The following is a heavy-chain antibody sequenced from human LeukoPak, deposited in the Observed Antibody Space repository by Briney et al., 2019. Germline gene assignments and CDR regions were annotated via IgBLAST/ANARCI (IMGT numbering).Heavy chain of an antibody. J-gene: IGHJ4*02. CDR1: GYSFSSYL. Sequence: GESLKISCKGSGYSFSSYLIAWVRQMPGKGLEWMGVIYPRDSRTTYSPSFQGQVTISADKSPSTAYLQWTSLKASDTAMYYCARHLSDITSSPNYWGPGTLVTVSS. CDR2: IYPRDSRT. CDR3: ARHLSDITSSPNY. D-gene: IGHD2-2*01. V-gene: IGHV5-51*01.